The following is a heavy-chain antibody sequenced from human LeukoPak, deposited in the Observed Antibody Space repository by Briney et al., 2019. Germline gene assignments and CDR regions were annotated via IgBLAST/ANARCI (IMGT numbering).Heavy chain of an antibody. CDR2: IYHSGST. CDR3: ARDRSWSSGLYFDY. J-gene: IGHJ4*02. D-gene: IGHD6-19*01. CDR1: GYSISSGYY. V-gene: IGHV4-38-2*02. Sequence: SETLSLTCAVSGYSISSGYYWGWIRQPPGKGLEWIGSIYHSGSTYNNPSLKSRVTISVDTSKNQFSLKLSSVTAADTAVYYCARDRSWSSGLYFDYWGQGTLVTVSS.